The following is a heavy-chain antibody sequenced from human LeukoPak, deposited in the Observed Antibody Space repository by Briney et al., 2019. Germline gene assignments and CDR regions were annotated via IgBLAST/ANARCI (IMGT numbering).Heavy chain of an antibody. CDR2: IYYTGST. V-gene: IGHV4-59*01. Sequence: SETLSLTCTVSGGSISSYYWSWIRQPPGKGLEWIGYIYYTGSTNYNPSLSSRVTISVDTSKNQFSLKLSSVTAADTAVYYCARVRGGYYAPFDYWGQGTLVTVSS. CDR1: GGSISSYY. J-gene: IGHJ4*02. CDR3: ARVRGGYYAPFDY. D-gene: IGHD3-3*01.